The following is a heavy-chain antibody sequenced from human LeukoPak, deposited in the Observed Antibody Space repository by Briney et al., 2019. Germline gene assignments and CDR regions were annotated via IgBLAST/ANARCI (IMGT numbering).Heavy chain of an antibody. V-gene: IGHV3-9*01. D-gene: IGHD4-23*01. CDR2: ISWNSGSI. CDR3: AKDINYGGNSGFDY. CDR1: GFTFDDYA. J-gene: IGHJ4*02. Sequence: GRSLRLSCAASGFTFDDYAMHWVRQAPGKGLEWVPGISWNSGSIGYADSVKGRFTISRDNAKNSLYLQMNSLRAEDTALYYCAKDINYGGNSGFDYWGQGTLVTVSS.